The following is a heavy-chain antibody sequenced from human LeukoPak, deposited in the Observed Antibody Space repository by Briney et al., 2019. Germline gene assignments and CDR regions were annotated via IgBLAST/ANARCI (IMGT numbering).Heavy chain of an antibody. CDR2: IYYSGST. Sequence: SETLSLTCTVSGGSISSYYWSWIRQPPGKGLEWIGYIYYSGSTNYNPSLKSRVTISVDTSKNQFSLKLSSVTAADTAVYYCARAVVPAAMAVYYYMDVWGKGTTVTVPS. D-gene: IGHD2-2*01. CDR1: GGSISSYY. CDR3: ARAVVPAAMAVYYYMDV. V-gene: IGHV4-59*01. J-gene: IGHJ6*03.